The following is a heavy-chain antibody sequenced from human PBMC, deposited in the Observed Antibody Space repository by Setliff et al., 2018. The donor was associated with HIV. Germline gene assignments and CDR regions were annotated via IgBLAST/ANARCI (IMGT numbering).Heavy chain of an antibody. CDR1: GFTFSSYA. CDR2: ISYDGSNK. Sequence: GGSLRLSCAASGFTFSSYAMHWVRQTPGKGLEWAAVISYDGSNKYYADPVKGRFTISRDNSKNTLYLQMNSLRAEDTAVYYCARSVIGYYYYGMDVWGQGTTVTVSS. V-gene: IGHV3-30*01. D-gene: IGHD3-10*01. CDR3: ARSVIGYYYYGMDV. J-gene: IGHJ6*02.